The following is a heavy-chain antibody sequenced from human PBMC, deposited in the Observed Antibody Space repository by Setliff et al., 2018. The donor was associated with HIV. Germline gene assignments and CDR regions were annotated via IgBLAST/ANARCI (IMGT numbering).Heavy chain of an antibody. D-gene: IGHD3-22*01. Sequence: ASVKVSCKASGYSFSKYGISWVRQAPGQGLEWMGWISGFNGNTKYGQNFQGRVTMTIDTSTSTVYMDLRSLTSDDTAVYYCAKCSEMLGTPATSSGYYCGWFDPWGQGTLVTVSS. CDR2: ISGFNGNT. CDR3: AKCSEMLGTPATSSGYYCGWFDP. CDR1: GYSFSKYG. J-gene: IGHJ5*02. V-gene: IGHV1-18*01.